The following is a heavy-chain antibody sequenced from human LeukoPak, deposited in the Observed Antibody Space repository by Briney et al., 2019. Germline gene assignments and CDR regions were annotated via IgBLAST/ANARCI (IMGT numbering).Heavy chain of an antibody. CDR3: ATALSVAGSFYFDY. CDR1: GGSMRNYY. J-gene: IGHJ4*02. Sequence: SETLSLTCTVSGGSMRNYYWSWTRQPPGKGLEWIGYIYSSGSTSYNPSLKSRVTISVDTSKKQVSPKLSSVSAADTAVYYCATALSVAGSFYFDYWGQGTLVTVSS. CDR2: IYSSGST. D-gene: IGHD6-19*01. V-gene: IGHV4-59*01.